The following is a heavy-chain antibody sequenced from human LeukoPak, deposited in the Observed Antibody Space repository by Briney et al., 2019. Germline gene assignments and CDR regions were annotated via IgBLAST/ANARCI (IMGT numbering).Heavy chain of an antibody. CDR1: GGSISSGDYY. D-gene: IGHD4-17*01. CDR3: ARAHLYGDYVPYGMDV. CDR2: IYYSGST. Sequence: PSQTLSLTCTVSGGSISSGDYYWSWIRQPPGKGLEWIGYIYYSGSTYYNPSLKSRVTISVDTSKNQFSLKLSSVTAADTAVYYCARAHLYGDYVPYGMDVWGQGTTVTVSS. V-gene: IGHV4-30-4*01. J-gene: IGHJ6*02.